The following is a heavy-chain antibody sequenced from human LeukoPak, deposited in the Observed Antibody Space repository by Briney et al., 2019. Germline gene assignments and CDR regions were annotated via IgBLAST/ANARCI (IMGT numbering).Heavy chain of an antibody. D-gene: IGHD3-3*01. CDR1: GFTFSSYA. J-gene: IGHJ5*02. CDR2: ISGSGGST. V-gene: IGHV3-23*01. CDR3: AKGNHLEWLFYDWFDP. Sequence: GGSLRLSCAASGFTFSSYAMSWVRQAPGKGLEWASAISGSGGSTYYADSVKGRFTISRDNSKNTLYLQMNSLRAEDTAVYYCAKGNHLEWLFYDWFDPWGQGTLVTVSS.